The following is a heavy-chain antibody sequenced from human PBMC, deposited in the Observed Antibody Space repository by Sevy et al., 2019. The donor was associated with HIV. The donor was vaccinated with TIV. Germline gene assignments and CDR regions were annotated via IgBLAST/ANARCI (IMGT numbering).Heavy chain of an antibody. D-gene: IGHD3-3*01. V-gene: IGHV3-48*02. Sequence: GGSLRLSCTASGFTFSGYSMNWVRQAPGKGLEWVSYISSISSPTYYVDSVKGRFTISRDNAKNSLYLQMNSLRDEDTTVYYCVREGIGGARDFDYWGQGTLVTVSS. CDR2: ISSISSPT. CDR3: VREGIGGARDFDY. J-gene: IGHJ4*02. CDR1: GFTFSGYS.